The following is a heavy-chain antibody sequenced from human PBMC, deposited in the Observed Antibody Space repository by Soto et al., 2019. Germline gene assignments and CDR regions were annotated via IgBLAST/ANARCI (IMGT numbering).Heavy chain of an antibody. J-gene: IGHJ4*02. CDR2: ISYDGSNK. CDR1: GFTFSSYG. CDR3: ARFIIFQDYDYVWGSYRPRSGYYFDY. V-gene: IGHV3-30*03. D-gene: IGHD3-16*02. Sequence: PGGSLRLSCAASGFTFSSYGMHWVRQAPGKWLEWVAVISYDGSNKYYADSVKGRFTISRDNSKNTLYLQMNSLRAEDTAVYYCARFIIFQDYDYVWGSYRPRSGYYFDYWGQGTLVTVSS.